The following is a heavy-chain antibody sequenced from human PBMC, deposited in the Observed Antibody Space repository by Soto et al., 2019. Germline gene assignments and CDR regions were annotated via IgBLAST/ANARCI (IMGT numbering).Heavy chain of an antibody. CDR3: ARYRREAVAGYTLDN. D-gene: IGHD6-13*01. J-gene: IGHJ4*02. V-gene: IGHV4-59*01. CDR1: GGSISSNY. Sequence: SETLSLTCTVSGGSISSNYWTWIRQPPGKGLEWIGYVYNSGSTNYNPSLKSRVTISEDTSKGQFSLKVNSMTAADTAVYYCARYRREAVAGYTLDNWGQGILVTVSS. CDR2: VYNSGST.